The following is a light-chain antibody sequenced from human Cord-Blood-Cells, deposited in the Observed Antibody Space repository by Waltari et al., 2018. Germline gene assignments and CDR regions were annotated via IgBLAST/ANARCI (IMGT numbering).Light chain of an antibody. V-gene: IGLV2-23*01. CDR2: EGS. CDR1: RSDVRSYNL. Sequence: QSALTPPASVSGSPGQSTTISCSGTRSDVRSYNLVSRYQQHPAKSPKLMIYEGSKRPSGVSNRFSGSKSGNTASLTISGLQAEDEADYYCCSYADSSTFVFGTGTKVTVL. J-gene: IGLJ1*01. CDR3: CSYADSSTFV.